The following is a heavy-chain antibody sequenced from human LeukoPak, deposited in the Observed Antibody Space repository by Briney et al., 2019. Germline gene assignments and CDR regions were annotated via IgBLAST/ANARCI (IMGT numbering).Heavy chain of an antibody. J-gene: IGHJ3*02. CDR1: GYTFTGYY. CDR2: TNPNSGGT. CDR3: AAYCSSTSCPHPLAFDI. Sequence: ASVKVSCKASGYTFTGYYMHWVRQAPGQGLEWMGWTNPNSGGTNYAQKFQGRVTMTRDTSISTAYMELSRLRSDDTAVYYCAAYCSSTSCPHPLAFDIWGQGTMVTVSS. D-gene: IGHD2-2*01. V-gene: IGHV1-2*02.